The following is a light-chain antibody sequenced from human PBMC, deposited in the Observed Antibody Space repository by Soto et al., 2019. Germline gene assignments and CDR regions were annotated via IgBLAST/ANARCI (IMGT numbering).Light chain of an antibody. Sequence: EVVLTQSPGTLSLSPGEIATLSCRASQSITSSYLAWYQQKPGQAPRLLISGTISRPTGIPDRFSGSESGTDFTLTISRLEPEDFAGYYCQQYGSPLWTFGQGTKVAIK. CDR1: QSITSSY. CDR2: GTI. CDR3: QQYGSPLWT. J-gene: IGKJ1*01. V-gene: IGKV3-20*01.